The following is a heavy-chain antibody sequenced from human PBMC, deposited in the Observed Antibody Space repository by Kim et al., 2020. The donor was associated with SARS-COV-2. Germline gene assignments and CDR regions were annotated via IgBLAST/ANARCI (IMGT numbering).Heavy chain of an antibody. CDR3: ARDTNSSSPPYYYYMDV. J-gene: IGHJ6*03. V-gene: IGHV3-13*01. Sequence: GGSLRRSCAASGFTFSSYDMHWVRQAPGKGLEWVSAIGTAGDTYYPGSAKGRFTISSENAKNSLYLQLNSMIAADTAVYYCARDTNSSSPPYYYYMDVWG. CDR1: GFTFSSYD. D-gene: IGHD6-6*01. CDR2: IGTAGDT.